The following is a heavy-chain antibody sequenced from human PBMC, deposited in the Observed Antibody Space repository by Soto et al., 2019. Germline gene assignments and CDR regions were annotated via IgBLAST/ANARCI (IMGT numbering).Heavy chain of an antibody. Sequence: QVQLVESGGGVVQPGRSLRLSCAASGFSFSSYGMHWVRQAPGKGLEWVAVILDDGSDKDYTDAVKGRFTISRDNSKNTLYLEMNSLRAEDTAVYYCARDDDYGDNGLDYWGQGTLVIVSS. D-gene: IGHD4-17*01. J-gene: IGHJ4*02. CDR2: ILDDGSDK. V-gene: IGHV3-33*01. CDR3: ARDDDYGDNGLDY. CDR1: GFSFSSYG.